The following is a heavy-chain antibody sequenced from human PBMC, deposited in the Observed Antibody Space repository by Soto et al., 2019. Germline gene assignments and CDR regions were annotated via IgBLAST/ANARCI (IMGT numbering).Heavy chain of an antibody. CDR1: GYTFTSYY. CDR2: INPNGGST. Sequence: ASVKVSCKASGYTFTSYYMHWVRQAPGQGLEWMGIINPNGGSTRFAQTFQGRITMTTDTSTSTAYMELRSLRSDDTAVYYCARDGSQVYYYDSSGYLHYWGQGTLVTVSS. D-gene: IGHD3-22*01. V-gene: IGHV1-46*01. CDR3: ARDGSQVYYYDSSGYLHY. J-gene: IGHJ4*02.